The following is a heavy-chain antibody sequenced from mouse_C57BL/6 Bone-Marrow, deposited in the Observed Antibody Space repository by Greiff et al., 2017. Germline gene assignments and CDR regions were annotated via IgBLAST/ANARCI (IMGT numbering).Heavy chain of an antibody. D-gene: IGHD1-1*01. J-gene: IGHJ4*01. CDR1: GYTFTSYW. Sequence: QVQLQQPGAELVMPGASVKLSCKASGYTFTSYWMHWVKQSPGQGLEWIGEIDPSDSYTNYNQKFKGKSTLTVDKSSSTAYMQLSSLTSEDSAVYYCARITTVVATDYAMDYWGQGTSVTVSS. CDR2: IDPSDSYT. CDR3: ARITTVVATDYAMDY. V-gene: IGHV1-69*01.